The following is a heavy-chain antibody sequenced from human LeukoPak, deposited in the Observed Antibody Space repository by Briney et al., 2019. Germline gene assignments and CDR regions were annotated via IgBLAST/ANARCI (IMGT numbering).Heavy chain of an antibody. V-gene: IGHV3-23*01. Sequence: GGSLRLSCAASGFTFSSYAMSWVRQAPGKGLEWVSAISGGGGSTYYADSVKGRFTISRDNSKNTLYLQMNSLRAEDTAVYYCAHISSSWPDYWGQGTLITVSS. J-gene: IGHJ4*02. CDR1: GFTFSSYA. CDR2: ISGGGGST. CDR3: AHISSSWPDY. D-gene: IGHD6-13*01.